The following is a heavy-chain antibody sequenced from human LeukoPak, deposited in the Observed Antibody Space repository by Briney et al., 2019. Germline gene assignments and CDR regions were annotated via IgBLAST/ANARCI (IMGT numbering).Heavy chain of an antibody. V-gene: IGHV3-21*01. CDR1: GFTFGSYN. D-gene: IGHD3-10*01. Sequence: GGSLRLSCAASGFTFGSYNMNWVRQAPGKGLEWVSSISSSSSYISYADSVKGRFTISRDNAKNSLYLQMNSLRAEDTAVYYCASDSFGSGSYYPSWGQGTLVTVSS. CDR2: ISSSSSYI. J-gene: IGHJ4*02. CDR3: ASDSFGSGSYYPS.